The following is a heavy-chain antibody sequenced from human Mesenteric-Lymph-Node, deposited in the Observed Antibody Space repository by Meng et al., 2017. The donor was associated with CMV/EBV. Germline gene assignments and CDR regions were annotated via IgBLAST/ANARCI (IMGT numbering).Heavy chain of an antibody. J-gene: IGHJ5*02. CDR3: ARDNVNPEGFDP. CDR1: GYTFTDFY. D-gene: IGHD2/OR15-2a*01. Sequence: QVQLVQSRAEVGKPGASLMVSCKASGYTFTDFYIHWVRQAPGQGLEWMGGINPNSGVSNSAQNFQGRVTMTRDTSISTAYMELGGLTSDDTAVYYCARDNVNPEGFDPWGQGTLVTVSS. CDR2: INPNSGVS. V-gene: IGHV1-2*02.